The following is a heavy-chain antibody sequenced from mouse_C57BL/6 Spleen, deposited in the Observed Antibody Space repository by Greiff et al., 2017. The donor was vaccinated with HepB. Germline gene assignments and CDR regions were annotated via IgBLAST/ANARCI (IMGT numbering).Heavy chain of an antibody. D-gene: IGHD2-4*01. CDR3: ARGGLRRGFAY. Sequence: EVQLVESGGGLVKPGGSLKLSCAASGFTFSDYGMHWVRQAPEKGLEWVAYISSGSRTIYYADTVKGRFTISRDNAKNTLFLQMTSLRSEDTAMYYCARGGLRRGFAYWGQGTLVTVSA. CDR1: GFTFSDYG. CDR2: ISSGSRTI. J-gene: IGHJ3*01. V-gene: IGHV5-17*01.